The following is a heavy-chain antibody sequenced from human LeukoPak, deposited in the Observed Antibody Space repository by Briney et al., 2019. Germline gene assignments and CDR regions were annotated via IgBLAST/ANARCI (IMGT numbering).Heavy chain of an antibody. CDR3: ARSGTTGTTVDY. J-gene: IGHJ4*02. D-gene: IGHD1-1*01. Sequence: SVKVSCKAAGGTFSSYAISWVRQAPGQGLEWMGGIIPIFGTANYAQNFQGRVTITTDESTSTAYMELSSLRSEDTAVYYCARSGTTGTTVDYWGQGTLVTVSS. CDR1: GGTFSSYA. V-gene: IGHV1-69*05. CDR2: IIPIFGTA.